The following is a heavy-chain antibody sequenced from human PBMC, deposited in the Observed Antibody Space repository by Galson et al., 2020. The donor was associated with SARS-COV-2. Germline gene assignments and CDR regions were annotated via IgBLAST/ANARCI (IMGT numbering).Heavy chain of an antibody. D-gene: IGHD6-13*01. CDR1: GFTFSYYW. Sequence: GGSLRLSCAASGFTFSYYWMTWVRQAPGKGLEWVANIKQDGSEKYFVDSVKGRFTISRDNAKNSLYLQMNSLRAEDTAVYYCARGHYSSSWQPYYYYYYMDVWGKGTTVAVSS. V-gene: IGHV3-7*03. J-gene: IGHJ6*03. CDR3: ARGHYSSSWQPYYYYYYMDV. CDR2: IKQDGSEK.